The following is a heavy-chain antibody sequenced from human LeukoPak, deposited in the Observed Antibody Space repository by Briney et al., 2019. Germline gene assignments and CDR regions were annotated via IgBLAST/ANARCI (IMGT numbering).Heavy chain of an antibody. D-gene: IGHD3-3*01. V-gene: IGHV3-15*01. CDR1: GFTFSNAW. CDR2: IKSKTDGGST. J-gene: IGHJ3*02. Sequence: GGSLRLSCAASGFTFSNAWMSWVRQAPGKGLEWVGRIKSKTDGGSTDYAAPVKGRFTISRDDSKNTLYLQMNSLKTEDTAVYYCTTDGALFGVDAFDIWGQGTMVTVSS. CDR3: TTDGALFGVDAFDI.